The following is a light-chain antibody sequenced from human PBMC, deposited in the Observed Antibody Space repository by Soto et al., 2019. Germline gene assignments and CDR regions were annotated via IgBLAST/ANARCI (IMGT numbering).Light chain of an antibody. J-gene: IGLJ3*02. CDR2: SNN. CDR3: AAWDDSLNAV. V-gene: IGLV1-44*01. CDR1: SSNIGGNT. Sequence: QSVLTQPPSASGTPGQRVTISCSGSSSNIGGNTVNWYQQLPGTAPKLLIYSNNRRPSGVPDRFSGSKSGTSASLAISGLQSEDEADYYCAAWDDSLNAVFGGGTKLTVL.